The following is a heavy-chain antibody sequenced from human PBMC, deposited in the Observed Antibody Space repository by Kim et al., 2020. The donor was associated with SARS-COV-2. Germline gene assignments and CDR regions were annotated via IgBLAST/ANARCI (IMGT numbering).Heavy chain of an antibody. Sequence: GGSLRLSSAPSGFTFDDYAMEWVRQAPGKGLEWVAGITWNSGSIGYADSVKGRFAISRDNAKNSLYLQMNSLRTEDTALYYCAGWSYYGMDVWGQGTTVTVSS. CDR1: GFTFDDYA. V-gene: IGHV3-9*01. CDR3: AGWSYYGMDV. CDR2: ITWNSGSI. D-gene: IGHD6-19*01. J-gene: IGHJ6*02.